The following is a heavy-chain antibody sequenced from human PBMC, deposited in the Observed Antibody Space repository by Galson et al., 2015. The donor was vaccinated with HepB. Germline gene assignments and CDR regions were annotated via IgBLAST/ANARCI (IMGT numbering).Heavy chain of an antibody. V-gene: IGHV3-30*18. CDR1: GFTFSSYG. J-gene: IGHJ6*03. CDR3: AKDGADHYSPSKYYYYYYMDV. Sequence: SLRLSCAASGFTFSSYGMHWVRQAPGKGLEWVAVISYDGSNKYYADSVKGRFTISRDNSKNTLYLQMNSLRAEDTAVYYCAKDGADHYSPSKYYYYYYMDVWGKGTTVTVSS. CDR2: ISYDGSNK. D-gene: IGHD4-11*01.